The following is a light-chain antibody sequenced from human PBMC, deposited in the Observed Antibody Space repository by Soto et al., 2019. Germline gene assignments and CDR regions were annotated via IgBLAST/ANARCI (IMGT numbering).Light chain of an antibody. J-gene: IGLJ1*01. V-gene: IGLV2-11*01. Sequence: QSALTQPPSVSGSPGQSVTISGTGTSSDVGLYNSLSWYQQHPGKAPKFIIYDVTKRPSGVPDRFSGSKSGNTASLTISGLQADDEAAYYCFSYAGSYTYVFGSGTKLTVL. CDR2: DVT. CDR1: SSDVGLYNS. CDR3: FSYAGSYTYV.